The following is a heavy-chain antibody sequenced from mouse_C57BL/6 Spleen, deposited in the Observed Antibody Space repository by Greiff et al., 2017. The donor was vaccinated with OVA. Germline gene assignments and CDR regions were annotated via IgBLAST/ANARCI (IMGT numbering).Heavy chain of an antibody. CDR2: IDPSDSYT. CDR1: GYTFTSYW. CDR3: AYYYYGGDYYAMDY. Sequence: VQLQQPGAELVKPGASVKLSCKASGYTFTSYWMQWVKQRPGQSLEWIGEIDPSDSYTNYNQKFKGKATLTVDTSSSTAYMQLSSLTSEDSAVYYCAYYYYGGDYYAMDYWGQGTSVTVSS. J-gene: IGHJ4*01. V-gene: IGHV1-50*01. D-gene: IGHD1-1*01.